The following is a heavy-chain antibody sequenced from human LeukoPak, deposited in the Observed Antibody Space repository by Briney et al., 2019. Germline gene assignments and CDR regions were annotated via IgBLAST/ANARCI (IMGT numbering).Heavy chain of an antibody. CDR3: ARGPFYDWLLRGAFDI. CDR2: INPNSGGT. J-gene: IGHJ3*02. D-gene: IGHD3-9*01. V-gene: IGHV1-2*04. Sequence: GASVKVSCKASGYTFTGYYIHWVRQAPGQGLEWMGWINPNSGGTNYAQKFRGWVTMTRDTSISTAYMELSRLRSDDTAVYYCARGPFYDWLLRGAFDIWGQGTMVTVSS. CDR1: GYTFTGYY.